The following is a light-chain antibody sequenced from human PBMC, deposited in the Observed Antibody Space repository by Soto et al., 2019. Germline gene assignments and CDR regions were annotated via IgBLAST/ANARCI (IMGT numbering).Light chain of an antibody. CDR2: RND. CDR3: AIWDDSLTGPWV. V-gene: IGLV1-47*01. CDR1: TSDIGSNH. Sequence: QSVLTQPSSASGTPGQRVTISCSGTTSDIGSNHVYWYQQLPGTAPKLLIFRNDQRPSGVPDRFSGSKSGTSASLAISSLRSEDEADYYCAIWDDSLTGPWVFGGGTKLTVL. J-gene: IGLJ3*02.